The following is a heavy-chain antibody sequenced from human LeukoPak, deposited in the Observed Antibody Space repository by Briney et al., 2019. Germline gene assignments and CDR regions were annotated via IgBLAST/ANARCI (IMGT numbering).Heavy chain of an antibody. CDR2: INPSGGYT. CDR3: ARSSDNIAVVVGGP. D-gene: IGHD2-15*01. Sequence: GASVKVSCKASGYSFLSYYIHWVRQAPGQGLEWVGIINPSGGYTRNVEKFQDRVTMTRDTSTGTVYMELSSLTSNDTAVYYCARSSDNIAVVVGGPWGQGTLVTVSS. CDR1: GYSFLSYY. J-gene: IGHJ5*02. V-gene: IGHV1-46*01.